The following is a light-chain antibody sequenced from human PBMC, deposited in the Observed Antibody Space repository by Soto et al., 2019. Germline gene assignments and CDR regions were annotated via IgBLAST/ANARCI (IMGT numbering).Light chain of an antibody. V-gene: IGKV3-15*01. Sequence: DIVITPSPATLSVSPGERATLSCRASQSVSSNLAWYQQKPGQAPRLLIYGASTRATGIPARFSGSGSGTEFTLTITSLQSEDFAAYYCQQYNNWPLTFGGGTKVDIK. CDR2: GAS. J-gene: IGKJ4*01. CDR3: QQYNNWPLT. CDR1: QSVSSN.